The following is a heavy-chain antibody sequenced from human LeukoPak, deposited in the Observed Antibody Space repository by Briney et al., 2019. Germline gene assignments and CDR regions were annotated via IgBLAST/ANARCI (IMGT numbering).Heavy chain of an antibody. Sequence: ASVKVSCKASGYTFTSYGISWVRQAPGQGLEWMGWISAYNGNTNYAQKLQGRVTMTTDTSTSTAYMELRSPRSDDTAVYYCARVTYGGISPYYYYYMDVWGKGTTVTVSS. J-gene: IGHJ6*03. CDR1: GYTFTSYG. CDR2: ISAYNGNT. CDR3: ARVTYGGISPYYYYYMDV. D-gene: IGHD4-23*01. V-gene: IGHV1-18*01.